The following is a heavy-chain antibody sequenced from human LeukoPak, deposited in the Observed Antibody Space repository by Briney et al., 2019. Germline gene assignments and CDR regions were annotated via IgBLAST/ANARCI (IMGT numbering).Heavy chain of an antibody. J-gene: IGHJ4*02. D-gene: IGHD5-18*01. V-gene: IGHV4-39*07. CDR1: GGSISSSSYY. CDR3: ARGGYSYDIDY. CDR2: IYYSGST. Sequence: SETLSLTCTVSGGSISSSSYYWGWIRQPPGKGLEWIGSIYYSGSTYYNPSLKSRVTISVDTSKNQFSLKLSSVTAADTAVYYCARGGYSYDIDYWGQGTLVTVSS.